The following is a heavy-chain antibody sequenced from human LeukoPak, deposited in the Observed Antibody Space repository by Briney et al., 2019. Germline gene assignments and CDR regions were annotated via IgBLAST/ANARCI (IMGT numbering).Heavy chain of an antibody. CDR1: GYTFTSYA. CDR2: INAGNGNT. D-gene: IGHD3-10*01. J-gene: IGHJ5*02. Sequence: ASVKVSCKASGYTFTSYAMHWVRQAPGQRLEWMGWINAGNGNTKYSQKFQGRVTITRDTSASTAYMELSSLRSEDTAVYYCARGQYYYGSGSYYNEYNWFDPWGRGTLVTVSS. V-gene: IGHV1-3*01. CDR3: ARGQYYYGSGSYYNEYNWFDP.